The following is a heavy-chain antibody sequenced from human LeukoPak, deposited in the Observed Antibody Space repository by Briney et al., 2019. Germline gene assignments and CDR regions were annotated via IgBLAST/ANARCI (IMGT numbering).Heavy chain of an antibody. J-gene: IGHJ4*02. CDR3: ARYRGLGGGYYFDY. CDR1: GFTFSNPW. V-gene: IGHV3-7*04. D-gene: IGHD5-12*01. CDR2: IKEDGSEK. Sequence: GGSLRLSCAVSGFTFSNPWMGWVRPAPGKGLEWGANIKEDGSEKYYVDSVKGRFTISRDNAKNSLHLQMNSLRAEGTAVYYCARYRGLGGGYYFDYWGQGTLVTVSS.